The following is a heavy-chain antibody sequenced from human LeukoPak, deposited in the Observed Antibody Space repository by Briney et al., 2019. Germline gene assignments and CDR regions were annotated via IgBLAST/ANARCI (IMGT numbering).Heavy chain of an antibody. CDR2: INHSGST. J-gene: IGHJ4*02. CDR3: ASRRILDYFDY. Sequence: SETLSLTCAVYGGSFSGYYWSWIRQPPGKRLEWIGEINHSGSTNYNPSLKSRVTISVDTSKNQFSLKLSSVTAADTAVYYCASRRILDYFDYWGQGTLVTVSS. V-gene: IGHV4-34*01. D-gene: IGHD2/OR15-2a*01. CDR1: GGSFSGYY.